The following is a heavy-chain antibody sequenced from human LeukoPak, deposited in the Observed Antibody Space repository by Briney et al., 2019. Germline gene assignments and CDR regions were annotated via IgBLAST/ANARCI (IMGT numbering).Heavy chain of an antibody. CDR3: ALGYNYGSDY. D-gene: IGHD5-18*01. V-gene: IGHV3-21*01. CDR1: GFTFSSYS. CDR2: ITSSSSYI. Sequence: PGGSLRLSRVASGFTFSSYSMSWVRQAPGKGLEWVSSITSSSSYIYYADSVKGRFTISRDNAKNSLYMQMSSLRAEDTAVYYCALGYNYGSDYWGQGTLVTVSS. J-gene: IGHJ4*02.